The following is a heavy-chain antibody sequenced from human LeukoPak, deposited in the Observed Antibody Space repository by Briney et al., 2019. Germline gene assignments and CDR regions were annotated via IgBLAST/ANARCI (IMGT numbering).Heavy chain of an antibody. Sequence: GGSLRLSCAASGFTFSSYAMSCVRQAPGGGLEWVSALSSGDNTHYADSVNGRFTISSANSKNTLYLQLNSLRAEDTAVYYCARRYCSTCPTGHAFDLWGQGTMVTVSS. V-gene: IGHV3-23*01. J-gene: IGHJ3*01. CDR2: LSSGDNT. CDR3: ARRYCSTCPTGHAFDL. D-gene: IGHD2-2*01. CDR1: GFTFSSYA.